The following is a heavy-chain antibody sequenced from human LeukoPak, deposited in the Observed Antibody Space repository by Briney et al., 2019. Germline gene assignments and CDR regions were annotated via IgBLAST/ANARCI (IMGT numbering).Heavy chain of an antibody. CDR2: INHNSGGT. Sequence: ASVKVPCKASGYTFTCDYIHWVRQAPGQGLEWMGWINHNSGGTNYAPKFKGRVTMTRYTSISTTYMELNTLRSDDTAMYYCARGDAKPIMAAADCWGQGTLVTVSS. V-gene: IGHV1-2*02. D-gene: IGHD2-15*01. CDR1: GYTFTCDY. J-gene: IGHJ4*02. CDR3: ARGDAKPIMAAADC.